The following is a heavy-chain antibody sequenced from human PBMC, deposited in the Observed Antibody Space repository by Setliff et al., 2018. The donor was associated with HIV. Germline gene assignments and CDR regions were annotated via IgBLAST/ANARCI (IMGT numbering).Heavy chain of an antibody. Sequence: SGPTLVNPTETLTLTCTVFGFSLSNATMGVSWIRQPPGKALEWLAHIFSDDEKSYNTSLKSRFTLTKYTSQNQVVLTMTNTDPVDTATHYCAHSPTPQSFDYWGQGTLVTVSS. CDR3: AHSPTPQSFDY. CDR1: GFSLSNATMG. V-gene: IGHV2-26*01. J-gene: IGHJ4*02. CDR2: IFSDDEK. D-gene: IGHD5-18*01.